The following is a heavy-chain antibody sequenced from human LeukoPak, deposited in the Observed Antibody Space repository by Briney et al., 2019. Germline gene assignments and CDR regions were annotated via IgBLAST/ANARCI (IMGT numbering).Heavy chain of an antibody. D-gene: IGHD1-26*01. Sequence: GGSLRLSCAASGFTFRTYWMHWVRQAPGEGLVWVSRISTDAGSTTDYADSVKGRFTISRDNTKNTLYLQMNSLRAEDTAVYYCARDLSSGSYRFLDYLGQGTLVTVAS. CDR1: GFTFRTYW. V-gene: IGHV3-74*01. CDR3: ARDLSSGSYRFLDY. J-gene: IGHJ4*02. CDR2: ISTDAGSTT.